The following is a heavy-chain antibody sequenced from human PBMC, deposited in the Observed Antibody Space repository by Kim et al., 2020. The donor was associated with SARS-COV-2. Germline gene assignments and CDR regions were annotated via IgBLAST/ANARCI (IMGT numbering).Heavy chain of an antibody. CDR3: ARDRIPAAAALRGFDP. V-gene: IGHV7-4-1*02. CDR1: GYTFNHYT. D-gene: IGHD6-13*01. Sequence: ASVKVSCKASGYTFNHYTLSWVRQAPGQGLEWMGRINIHTGNPTYAQGFTGRFVFSLDTSVDTAYLLINGLKTEDTAIYYCARDRIPAAAALRGFDPWGQGTLVAVSS. CDR2: INIHTGNP. J-gene: IGHJ5*02.